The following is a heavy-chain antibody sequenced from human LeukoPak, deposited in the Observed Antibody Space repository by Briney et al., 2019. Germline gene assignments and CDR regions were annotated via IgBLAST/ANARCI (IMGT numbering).Heavy chain of an antibody. J-gene: IGHJ5*02. Sequence: SETLSLTCTVSGGSISSSRYYWGWIRQPPGKGLEWIGSIYYSGSTYYNPSLKSRVTISVDTSKNQFSLKLSSVTAADTAVYYCARGTTAKGFDPWGQGTLVTVSS. D-gene: IGHD4-11*01. CDR2: IYYSGST. V-gene: IGHV4-39*07. CDR3: ARGTTAKGFDP. CDR1: GGSISSSRYY.